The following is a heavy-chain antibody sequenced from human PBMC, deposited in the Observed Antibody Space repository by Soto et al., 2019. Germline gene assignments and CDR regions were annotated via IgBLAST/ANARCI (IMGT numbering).Heavy chain of an antibody. CDR1: GFTFSAYS. CDR2: ISSGSTTI. CDR3: VGDRGKGDRVC. D-gene: IGHD3-16*01. J-gene: IGHJ4*02. Sequence: GALRLSCAASGFTFSAYSMNWVRQAPGKGLEWISYISSGSTTIYYADSVKGRFTISRDNAQSSLYLQMSSLRAEDTAVYYCVGDRGKGDRVCWGRGPLVTFSS. V-gene: IGHV3-48*01.